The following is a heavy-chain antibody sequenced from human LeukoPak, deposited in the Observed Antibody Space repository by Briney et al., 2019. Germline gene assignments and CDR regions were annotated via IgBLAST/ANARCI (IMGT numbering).Heavy chain of an antibody. D-gene: IGHD3-3*01. CDR3: ARGRAADDFWSGYSFDY. V-gene: IGHV4-59*01. J-gene: IGHJ4*02. CDR1: GGSISSYY. CDR2: IYYSGST. Sequence: SETQSLTCTVSGGSISSYYWSWIRQPPGKGLEWIGYIYYSGSTNYNPSLKSRVTISVDTSKNQFSLKLSSVTAADTAVYYCARGRAADDFWSGYSFDYWGQGTLVTVSS.